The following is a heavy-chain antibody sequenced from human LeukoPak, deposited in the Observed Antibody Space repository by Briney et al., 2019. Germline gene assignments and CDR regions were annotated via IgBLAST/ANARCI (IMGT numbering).Heavy chain of an antibody. Sequence: GGSLRLSCAASGFTFTSHWMHWVRQTPGKGLVWVSRINSDGSSTNYADSVEGRFTISRDNAKNTVYLQMNSLRADDTSVYYCARDRYSYYMDVWGKGTTVTVSS. CDR1: GFTFTSHW. V-gene: IGHV3-74*01. D-gene: IGHD2-15*01. J-gene: IGHJ6*03. CDR2: INSDGSST. CDR3: ARDRYSYYMDV.